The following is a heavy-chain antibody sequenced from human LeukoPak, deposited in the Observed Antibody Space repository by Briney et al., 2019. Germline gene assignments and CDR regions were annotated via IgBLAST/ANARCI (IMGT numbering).Heavy chain of an antibody. CDR3: ARDLSTASFDY. CDR1: GYTFTSYY. Sequence: GASVKVSCKASGYTFTSYYMHWVRQAPGQGLEWMGWINTKTGHPSYAQAFTGRFVFSFDTSVSTAYLQISTLKAGDTAVYYCARDLSTASFDYWGQGTLVTVSS. D-gene: IGHD5/OR15-5a*01. J-gene: IGHJ4*02. V-gene: IGHV7-4-1*02. CDR2: INTKTGHP.